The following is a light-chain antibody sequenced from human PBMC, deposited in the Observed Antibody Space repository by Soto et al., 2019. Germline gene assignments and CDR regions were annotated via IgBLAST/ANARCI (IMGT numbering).Light chain of an antibody. Sequence: QSALTQPASVSGSPGPSITISCTGTSSYVGSYNLVSWYQQHPGKAPKLMIYEGSKRPSGVSNRFSGSKSGKTASLTISGLQAEDEADYYCCSYAGSSTYVFGTGTKVTVL. J-gene: IGLJ1*01. CDR2: EGS. CDR3: CSYAGSSTYV. CDR1: SSYVGSYNL. V-gene: IGLV2-23*01.